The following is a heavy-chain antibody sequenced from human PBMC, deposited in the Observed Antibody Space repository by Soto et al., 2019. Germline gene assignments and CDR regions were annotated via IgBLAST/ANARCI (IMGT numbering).Heavy chain of an antibody. J-gene: IGHJ4*02. V-gene: IGHV4-31*03. Sequence: SETLSLTCTVSGGSISSGGYYWSWIRQHPGKGLEWIGYIYYSGSTYYNPSLKSRVTISVDTSKNQFSLKLSSVTAADTAVYYCARGGRYFDWLTIDYWGQGTLVTVSS. CDR2: IYYSGST. CDR1: GGSISSGGYY. D-gene: IGHD3-9*01. CDR3: ARGGRYFDWLTIDY.